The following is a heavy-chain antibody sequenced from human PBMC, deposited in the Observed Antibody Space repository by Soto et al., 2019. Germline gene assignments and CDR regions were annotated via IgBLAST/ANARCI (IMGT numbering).Heavy chain of an antibody. CDR3: GRHRGLAPVY. V-gene: IGHV4-39*01. CDR1: GGSISGYY. CDR2: LFYGGTI. Sequence: QLQLQESGPGLVKPSETLSLTCAVSGGSISGYYWTWIRQPPGKGLEWVGRLFYGGTIEYNASLKSRLTISVDTSKNQFSLKLRSVTAADTAVYYCGRHRGLAPVYWGQGTLVTASS. D-gene: IGHD3-10*01. J-gene: IGHJ4*02.